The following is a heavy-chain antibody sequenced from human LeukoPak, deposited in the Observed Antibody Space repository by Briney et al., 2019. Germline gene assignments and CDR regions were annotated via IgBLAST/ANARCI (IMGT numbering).Heavy chain of an antibody. CDR2: ISAYNGNT. CDR3: ARDVSDSIAVAGITFGY. J-gene: IGHJ4*02. D-gene: IGHD6-19*01. Sequence: ASVKVSCKASGYTFTSYGISWVRQAPGQGLEWVGWISAYNGNTNYAQKLQGRVTMTTDTYTSTAYMELRSLRSDDTAVYYCARDVSDSIAVAGITFGYWGQGTLVTVSS. CDR1: GYTFTSYG. V-gene: IGHV1-18*01.